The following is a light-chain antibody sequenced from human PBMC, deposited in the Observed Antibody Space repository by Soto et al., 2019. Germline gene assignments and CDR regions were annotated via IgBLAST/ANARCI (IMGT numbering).Light chain of an antibody. V-gene: IGKV3-20*01. CDR1: QSVSSS. CDR3: QQYQRG. J-gene: IGKJ1*01. CDR2: GAS. Sequence: EIVLTQSPATLSLSPGERATLSCRASQSVSSSLAWYQQKPGQAPRLLIYGASSRATGIPDRFSGSGSGTDFTLTISRLEPEDFAVYYCQQYQRGFGQGTKVDI.